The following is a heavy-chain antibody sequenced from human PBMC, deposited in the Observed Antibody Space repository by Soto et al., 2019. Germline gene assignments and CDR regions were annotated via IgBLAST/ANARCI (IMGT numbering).Heavy chain of an antibody. CDR2: IRSKANSYAT. J-gene: IGHJ4*02. Sequence: GGSLRLSCAASGFTFSGSAMHWVRQASGKGLEWVGRIRSKANSYATAYAASVKGRFTISRDDSKNTAYLQMNSLKTEDTAVYYCTRLRKWELPGGVDYFDYWGQGTLVTVSA. V-gene: IGHV3-73*01. CDR1: GFTFSGSA. CDR3: TRLRKWELPGGVDYFDY. D-gene: IGHD1-26*01.